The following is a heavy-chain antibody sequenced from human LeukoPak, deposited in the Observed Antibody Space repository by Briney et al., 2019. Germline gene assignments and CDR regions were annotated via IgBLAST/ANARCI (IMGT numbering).Heavy chain of an antibody. Sequence: GGSLRLSCAASGFTFSSYSMNWVRQAPGKGLEWVSSISSSSSYIYYADSVKGRFTISRDNAKNSLYLQMNGLRAEDTAVYYCARRAVAGGNYFDYWGQGTLVTVSS. CDR1: GFTFSSYS. CDR3: ARRAVAGGNYFDY. CDR2: ISSSSSYI. D-gene: IGHD6-19*01. V-gene: IGHV3-21*01. J-gene: IGHJ4*02.